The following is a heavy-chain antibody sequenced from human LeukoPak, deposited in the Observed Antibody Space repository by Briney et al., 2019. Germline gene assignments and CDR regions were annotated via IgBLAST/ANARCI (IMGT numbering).Heavy chain of an antibody. Sequence: PSETLCLTCTVSGGAISSYYWSWIRQSPGNGLKWIGYMYYSGSTDYNPSLTSRVTISVDTSKNQFSLKLSSVTAADTAVYYCARRPLSIDYFDYWGQGTLVTVSS. CDR1: GGAISSYY. CDR2: MYYSGST. J-gene: IGHJ4*02. V-gene: IGHV4-59*01. D-gene: IGHD2-21*01. CDR3: ARRPLSIDYFDY.